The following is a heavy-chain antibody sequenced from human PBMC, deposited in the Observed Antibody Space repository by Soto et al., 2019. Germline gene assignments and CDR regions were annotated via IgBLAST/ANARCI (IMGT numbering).Heavy chain of an antibody. Sequence: PGGSLRLSCAASGFTFSSYNMNWVRQAPGKGLEWVSYISRSSSFISYADSVKGRFTISRDNAKNSLYLQMNSLRAEDTAVYYCARDCSGGSCYSGGPPIAYSAQRTLVTGSS. CDR2: ISRSSSFI. CDR3: ARDCSGGSCYSGGPPIAY. CDR1: GFTFSSYN. V-gene: IGHV3-21*01. D-gene: IGHD2-15*01. J-gene: IGHJ4*02.